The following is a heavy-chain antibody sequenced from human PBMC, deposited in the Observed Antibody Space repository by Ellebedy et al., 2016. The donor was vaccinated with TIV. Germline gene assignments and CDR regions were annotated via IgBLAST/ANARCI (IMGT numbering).Heavy chain of an antibody. CDR2: IKQDGSQK. CDR1: GFTFSNYW. CDR3: AREKVVVVPPSVRGGGCFDP. V-gene: IGHV3-7*01. Sequence: GGSLRLXXAASGFTFSNYWMSWVCQAPGKGLERVANIKQDGSQKYYVDSVKGRYTISRDNAKNSVDLQMNSLRAEDTAVYYCAREKVVVVPPSVRGGGCFDPWGQGTLVTVSP. D-gene: IGHD2-2*01. J-gene: IGHJ5*02.